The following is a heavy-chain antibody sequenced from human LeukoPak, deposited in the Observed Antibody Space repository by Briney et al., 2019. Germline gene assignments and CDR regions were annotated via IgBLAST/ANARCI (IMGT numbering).Heavy chain of an antibody. CDR3: ARDTMVRGVKYYYYYYMDV. Sequence: GGSLRLSCAASGFTFSSYAMSWVRQAPGKGLEWVSAISGSGGSTYYADSVKGRFTISRDNSKNTLYLQMNSLRAEDTAVYYCARDTMVRGVKYYYYYYMDVWGKGTTVTVSS. CDR1: GFTFSSYA. J-gene: IGHJ6*03. V-gene: IGHV3-23*01. D-gene: IGHD3-10*01. CDR2: ISGSGGST.